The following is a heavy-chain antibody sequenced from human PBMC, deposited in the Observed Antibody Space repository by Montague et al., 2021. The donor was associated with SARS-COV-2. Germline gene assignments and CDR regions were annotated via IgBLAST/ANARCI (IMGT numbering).Heavy chain of an antibody. J-gene: IGHJ4*02. CDR1: GGSISSSSYY. V-gene: IGHV4-39*01. D-gene: IGHD3-10*01. CDR3: ARESGSGSYLVY. Sequence: SETLSLTCTVSGGSISSSSYYWCWIRQPPEKGLGWIGSIYSSGSTYYNPSLKSRVTISVDTSKNQFSLKLSSVTAADTAVYHCARESGSGSYLVYWGQGTLVTVSS. CDR2: IYSSGST.